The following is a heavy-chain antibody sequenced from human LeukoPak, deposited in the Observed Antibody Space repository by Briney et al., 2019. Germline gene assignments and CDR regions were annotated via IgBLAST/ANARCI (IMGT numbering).Heavy chain of an antibody. CDR1: RDSVSSNSAV. CDR3: ASGYDAFDI. V-gene: IGHV6-1*01. J-gene: IGHJ3*02. CDR2: TYYRHKWYN. Sequence: SQTLSLTCAISRDSVSSNSAVWNWIRQSPSRVLEWLGRTYYRHKWYNDYAVSVKSRITLHPDTSKNQFSLQLSSVTPEDTAVYYCASGYDAFDIWGQGTMVSVSS. D-gene: IGHD6-25*01.